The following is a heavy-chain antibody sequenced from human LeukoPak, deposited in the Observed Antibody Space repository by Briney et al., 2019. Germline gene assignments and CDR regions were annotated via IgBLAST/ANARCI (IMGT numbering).Heavy chain of an antibody. CDR2: ISAYNGNT. J-gene: IGHJ6*03. D-gene: IGHD4-17*01. CDR1: GYTFTSYG. CDR3: AREAPYDYYYYYMDV. V-gene: IGHV1-18*01. Sequence: ASVKVSCKASGYTFTSYGISWVRQAPGQGLEWMGWISAYNGNTNYAQKLQGRVTMTTDTSTSTAYMELRSLRSDDTAVYYCAREAPYDYYYYYMDVWGKGTTVTASS.